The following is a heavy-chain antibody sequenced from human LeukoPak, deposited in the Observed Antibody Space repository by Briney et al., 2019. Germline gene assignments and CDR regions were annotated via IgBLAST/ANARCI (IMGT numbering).Heavy chain of an antibody. CDR3: ARTRYSSSYHAFDN. Sequence: PSETLSLTCTVSGGSISSGGYYWSWIRQHPGKGLEWIGYIFYSGSTYYNPSLKSRVTLSVDTSKNQFSLKLSSVTAADTAVYYCARTRYSSSYHAFDNWGQGTLVTVSS. J-gene: IGHJ4*02. CDR1: GGSISSGGYY. D-gene: IGHD3-3*01. V-gene: IGHV4-31*03. CDR2: IFYSGST.